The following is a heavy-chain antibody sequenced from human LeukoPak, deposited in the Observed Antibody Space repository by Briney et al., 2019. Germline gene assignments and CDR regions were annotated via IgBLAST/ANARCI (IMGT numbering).Heavy chain of an antibody. V-gene: IGHV1-18*01. CDR3: ATAGYCSGGSGYSLDAFDI. CDR2: ISAYNGNR. CDR1: GYTFTIYG. J-gene: IGHJ3*02. D-gene: IGHD2-15*01. Sequence: GASVKVSFKSSGYTFTIYGISWVRQAPGQGLEWVGGISAYNGNRNYAQKLQGRVTMTTDTSTSTAYMELRSLRSDDTAVYYCATAGYCSGGSGYSLDAFDIWGQGTMVTVSS.